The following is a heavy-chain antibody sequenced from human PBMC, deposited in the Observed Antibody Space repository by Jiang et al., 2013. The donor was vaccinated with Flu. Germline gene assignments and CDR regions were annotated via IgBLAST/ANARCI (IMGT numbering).Heavy chain of an antibody. D-gene: IGHD3-10*01. Sequence: LLKPSETLSLSCAVYVGSFSGYNWSWIRQPPGKGLEWIGEINHSGSTNYKPSLKSRVTISIDTSKNQFSLKLSSVTAADTAVYYCARGRGYGSGSYYKAWGQGTLVTFSS. CDR2: INHSGST. J-gene: IGHJ5*01. CDR3: ARGRGYGSGSYYKA. V-gene: IGHV4-34*01. CDR1: VGSFSGYN.